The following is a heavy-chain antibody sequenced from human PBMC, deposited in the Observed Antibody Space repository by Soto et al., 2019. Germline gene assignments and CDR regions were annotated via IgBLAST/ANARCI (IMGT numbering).Heavy chain of an antibody. CDR3: ARRTIAASLSDYYYYGMDV. CDR2: IDPSDSYT. V-gene: IGHV5-10-1*01. CDR1: VYSFTSYW. Sequence: GESLKISCKGSVYSFTSYWISWVRQMPGKGLEWMGRIDPSDSYTNYSPSFQGHVTISADKSISTAYLQWSSLKASDTAMYYCARRTIAASLSDYYYYGMDVWGQGTTVTVSS. J-gene: IGHJ6*02. D-gene: IGHD6-6*01.